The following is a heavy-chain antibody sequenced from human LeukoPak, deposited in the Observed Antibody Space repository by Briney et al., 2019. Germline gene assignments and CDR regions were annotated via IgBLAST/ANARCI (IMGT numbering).Heavy chain of an antibody. V-gene: IGHV3-30*02. J-gene: IGHJ4*02. CDR3: AKRGTVHVVDTAMAGGLSFDY. D-gene: IGHD5-18*01. CDR1: GFTFSSYG. CDR2: IRYDGSNK. Sequence: GGSLRLSCAASGFTFSSYGMHWVRQAPGKGLEWVAFIRYDGSNKYYADSVKGRFTISRDNSKNTLYLQMNSLRAEDTAVYYCAKRGTVHVVDTAMAGGLSFDYGGQGTLVTVSS.